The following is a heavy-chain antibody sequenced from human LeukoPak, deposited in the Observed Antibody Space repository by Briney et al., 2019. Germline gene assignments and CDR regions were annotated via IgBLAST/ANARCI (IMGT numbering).Heavy chain of an antibody. D-gene: IGHD5-12*01. CDR2: INPNNGGT. V-gene: IGHV1-2*02. J-gene: IGHJ5*02. CDR3: ARDPRGYSGYKNWFDP. CDR1: GYTFTGYC. Sequence: ASVKVSCKASGYTFTGYCIHWVRQAPGQGLEWMGWINPNNGGTNYAQRYQDRVTMTRDTSISTAYMELSSLRFDDTAVYYCARDPRGYSGYKNWFDPWGQGTLVTVSS.